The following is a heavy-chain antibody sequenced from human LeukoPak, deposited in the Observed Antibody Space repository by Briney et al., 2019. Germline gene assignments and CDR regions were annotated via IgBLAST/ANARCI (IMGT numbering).Heavy chain of an antibody. J-gene: IGHJ4*02. CDR3: ASSSSGSYSVPTR. CDR1: GYTFTSYA. CDR2: INAGNGNA. V-gene: IGHV1-3*01. Sequence: ASVKVSCKASGYTFTSYAMHWVRQAPGQRLEWMGWINAGNGNAKYSQKFQDRVTITRDRSMSTAYMELSSLRSEDTAMYYCASSSSGSYSVPTRWGQGTLVTVSS. D-gene: IGHD1-26*01.